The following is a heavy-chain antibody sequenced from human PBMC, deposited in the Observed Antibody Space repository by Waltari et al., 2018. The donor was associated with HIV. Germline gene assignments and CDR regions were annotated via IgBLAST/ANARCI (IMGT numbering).Heavy chain of an antibody. J-gene: IGHJ4*02. D-gene: IGHD6-13*01. Sequence: QVQLVESGGGVVPPGRSLRLSCAGSGFTLSSYGMHWVRQAPGKGLEWVAVISYDGSNKYYADSVKGRFTISRDNSKNTLYLQMNSLRAEDTAVYYCAKGSAPGNFDYWGQGTLVTVSS. V-gene: IGHV3-30*18. CDR1: GFTLSSYG. CDR2: ISYDGSNK. CDR3: AKGSAPGNFDY.